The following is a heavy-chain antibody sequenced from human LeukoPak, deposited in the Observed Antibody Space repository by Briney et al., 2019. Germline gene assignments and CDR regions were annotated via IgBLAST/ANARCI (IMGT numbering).Heavy chain of an antibody. CDR2: IYTSGST. D-gene: IGHD3-22*01. Sequence: SETLSLTCTVSGGSISSGSYYWGWIRQPAGKGLEWIGRIYTSGSTNYNPSLKSRVTISVDTSKNQFSLKLSSVTAADTPVHYCARDLGKGYDSSPVGYWGQGTLVTSPQ. CDR3: ARDLGKGYDSSPVGY. V-gene: IGHV4-61*02. J-gene: IGHJ4*02. CDR1: GGSISSGSYY.